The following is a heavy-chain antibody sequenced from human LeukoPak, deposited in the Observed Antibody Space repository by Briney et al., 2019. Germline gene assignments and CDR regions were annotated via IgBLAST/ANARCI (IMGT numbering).Heavy chain of an antibody. Sequence: PGGSLRLSCAASGFTFSSYSMNWVRQAPGKGLEWVADINPDGSQKYSVDSVKGRFTISRDNAKNSLFLQMNSLRAEDTAVYYCVRQMIRFWFDPWGQGTQVTVSS. D-gene: IGHD3-16*01. CDR3: VRQMIRFWFDP. J-gene: IGHJ5*02. V-gene: IGHV3-7*01. CDR1: GFTFSSYS. CDR2: INPDGSQK.